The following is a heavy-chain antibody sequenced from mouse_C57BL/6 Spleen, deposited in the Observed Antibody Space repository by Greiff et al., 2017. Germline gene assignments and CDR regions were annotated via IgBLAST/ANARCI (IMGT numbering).Heavy chain of an antibody. CDR3: ARWEGIYSNYFDY. Sequence: QQSCKASGYTFTSYWMHWVKQRPGQGLEWIGEIDPSDSYTNYNQKFKGKSTLTVDKSSSTAYMQLSSLTSEDSAVYYCARWEGIYSNYFDYWGQGTTLTVSS. D-gene: IGHD2-5*01. V-gene: IGHV1-69*01. J-gene: IGHJ2*01. CDR1: GYTFTSYW. CDR2: IDPSDSYT.